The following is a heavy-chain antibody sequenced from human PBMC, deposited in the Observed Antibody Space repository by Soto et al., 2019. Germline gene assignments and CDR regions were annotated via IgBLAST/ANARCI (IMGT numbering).Heavy chain of an antibody. Sequence: PGESLKISCKGSGYSFTSYWISWVRQMPGKGLEWMGRIYPGDSYTKYSPSFQGHVTISADKSISTAYLQWSSLKASDTAMYYCARTSAAGKYYYGMDVWGQGTTVTVSS. V-gene: IGHV5-10-1*01. CDR1: GYSFTSYW. J-gene: IGHJ6*02. CDR2: IYPGDSYT. CDR3: ARTSAAGKYYYGMDV. D-gene: IGHD6-13*01.